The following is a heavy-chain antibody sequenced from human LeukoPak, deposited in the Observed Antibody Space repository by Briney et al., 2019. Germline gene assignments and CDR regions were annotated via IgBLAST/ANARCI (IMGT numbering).Heavy chain of an antibody. J-gene: IGHJ4*02. CDR3: ARGTHDFWSGYYSSSTLDY. CDR2: IRYDGSNK. CDR1: GFTFSSYG. V-gene: IGHV3-30*02. Sequence: PGGSLRLSCAAAGFTFSSYGMHWVRQAPGKGLEWVAFIRYDGSNKYYADSVKGRFTISRDNSKNTLYLQMNSLRAEDTAVYYRARGTHDFWSGYYSSSTLDYWGQGTLVTVSS. D-gene: IGHD3-3*01.